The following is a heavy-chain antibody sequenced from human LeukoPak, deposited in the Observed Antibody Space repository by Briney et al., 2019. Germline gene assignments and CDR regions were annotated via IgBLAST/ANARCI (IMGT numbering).Heavy chain of an antibody. J-gene: IGHJ4*02. D-gene: IGHD5-12*01. CDR1: GFTFSSYG. CDR2: ISYDGSNK. CDR3: ARAYTGYDLGLDY. V-gene: IGHV3-30*03. Sequence: GGSLRLSCAASGFTFSSYGMHWVRQAPGKGLEGVAVISYDGSNKYYADSVKGRFTISRDNSKNTLYLQMNSLRAEDTAVYYCARAYTGYDLGLDYWGQGTLVTVFS.